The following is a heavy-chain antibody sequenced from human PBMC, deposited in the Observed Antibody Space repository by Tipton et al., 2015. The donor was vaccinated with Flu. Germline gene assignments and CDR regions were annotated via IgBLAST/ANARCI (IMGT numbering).Heavy chain of an antibody. CDR3: AKGLYCSSTSCFGDYFDY. Sequence: GSLRLSCAASGFTFSSYWMSWVRQAPGKGLEWVSAISGSGDSTYYADSVKGRFTISRDNAKNSLYLQMHSLRAEDTAVYYCAKGLYCSSTSCFGDYFDYWVQGTLVTVSS. D-gene: IGHD2-2*01. CDR1: GFTFSSYW. V-gene: IGHV3-23*01. CDR2: ISGSGDST. J-gene: IGHJ4*02.